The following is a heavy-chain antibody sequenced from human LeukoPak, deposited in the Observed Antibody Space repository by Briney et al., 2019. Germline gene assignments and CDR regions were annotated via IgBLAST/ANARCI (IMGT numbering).Heavy chain of an antibody. D-gene: IGHD3-3*01. CDR2: IYPGDSDT. J-gene: IGHJ4*02. CDR1: GSTFANYW. CDR3: ARLSTRLLDH. Sequence: GESLKISCNGSGSTFANYWIGWVRQLRGQGLEWMGIIYPGDSDTKYSPSLQGQVTVSVDKSINTAYLQWGSLKASDTAMYYCARLSTRLLDHWGQGTRVTVSS. V-gene: IGHV5-51*01.